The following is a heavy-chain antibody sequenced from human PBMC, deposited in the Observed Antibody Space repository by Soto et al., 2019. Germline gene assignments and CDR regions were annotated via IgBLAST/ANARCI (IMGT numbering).Heavy chain of an antibody. CDR1: GFTFSTHA. V-gene: IGHV3-30-3*01. Sequence: QVQLVESGGGVVQPGRSLRLSCAASGFTFSTHAMHWVRQAPGKGLECVAIVSFDGSNKYYADSVKGRFTISRDNSKNTLYLEMSGLTTEDTAFFYLGGGQTGITTGGGGRIDPRGQGTLVTVSS. J-gene: IGHJ5*02. D-gene: IGHD1-20*01. CDR3: GGGQTGITTGGGGRIDP. CDR2: VSFDGSNK.